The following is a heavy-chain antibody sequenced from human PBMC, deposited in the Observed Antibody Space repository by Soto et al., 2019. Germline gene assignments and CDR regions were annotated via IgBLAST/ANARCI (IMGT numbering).Heavy chain of an antibody. CDR2: IIPIFGTA. CDR1: GGTFSSYA. Sequence: SVKVSCKASGGTFSSYAISWVRQAPGQGLEWMGGIIPIFGTANYAQKFQGRVTITADESTSTAYMELSSPRSEDTAVYYCARTAGYEGLGYYYYGMDVWGQGTTVTVSS. CDR3: ARTAGYEGLGYYYYGMDV. J-gene: IGHJ6*02. D-gene: IGHD3-9*01. V-gene: IGHV1-69*13.